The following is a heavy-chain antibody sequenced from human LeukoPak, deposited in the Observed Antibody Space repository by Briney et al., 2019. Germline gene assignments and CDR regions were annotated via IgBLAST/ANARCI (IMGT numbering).Heavy chain of an antibody. V-gene: IGHV1-2*02. CDR1: GYTFTSYG. Sequence: ASVKVSCKTSGYTFTSYGISWVRQAPGQGLEWMGWINPNSGDTNYAPKFQGRVTMTRDTSISIGYMELSRLRSDDTAVYYCSRRQGGSGYPFDYWGQGTLVTVST. CDR3: SRRQGGSGYPFDY. CDR2: INPNSGDT. J-gene: IGHJ4*02. D-gene: IGHD3-3*01.